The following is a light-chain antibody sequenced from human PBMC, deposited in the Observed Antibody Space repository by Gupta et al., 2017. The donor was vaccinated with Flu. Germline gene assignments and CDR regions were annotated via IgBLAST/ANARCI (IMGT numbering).Light chain of an antibody. CDR1: SSDVGGYNY. CDR3: SSYTSSSTPLV. V-gene: IGLV2-14*01. CDR2: EVS. J-gene: IGLJ1*01. Sequence: QSALTQPASVSGSPGQSLTISRTGTSSDVGGYNYVSWHQQHPGKAPKLMIYEVSNRPSGVSNRFSGSESGNTASLTISELQAEDEADYYCSSYTSSSTPLVFGSATKVTVL.